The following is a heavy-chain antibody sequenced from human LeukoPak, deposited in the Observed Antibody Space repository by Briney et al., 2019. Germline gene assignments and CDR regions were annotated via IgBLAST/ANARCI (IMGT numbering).Heavy chain of an antibody. J-gene: IGHJ4*02. V-gene: IGHV3-23*01. CDR3: AKGSRLGDPLYCSGGSCYGLFDY. CDR1: GFTFSSYA. Sequence: GGSLRLSCAASGFTFSSYAMSWVRQAPWKGLEWVSAISGSGGSTYYAVSVKGRFTISRDNSKNTLYLQMNSLRAEDTAVYYCAKGSRLGDPLYCSGGSCYGLFDYWGQGTLVTVSS. CDR2: ISGSGGST. D-gene: IGHD2-15*01.